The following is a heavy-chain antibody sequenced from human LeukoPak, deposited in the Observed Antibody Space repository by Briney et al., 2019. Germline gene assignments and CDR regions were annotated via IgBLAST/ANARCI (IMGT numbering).Heavy chain of an antibody. Sequence: GGSLRFSCAASGFTFSSYAMHWVRQAPGKGLEWVAVISYDGNNKYYADSVKGRFTISRDNSKNTLYLQMNSLRAEDTAVYYCARVEGAFDIWGQGTMVTVSS. CDR1: GFTFSSYA. V-gene: IGHV3-30*04. CDR3: ARVEGAFDI. J-gene: IGHJ3*02. CDR2: ISYDGNNK.